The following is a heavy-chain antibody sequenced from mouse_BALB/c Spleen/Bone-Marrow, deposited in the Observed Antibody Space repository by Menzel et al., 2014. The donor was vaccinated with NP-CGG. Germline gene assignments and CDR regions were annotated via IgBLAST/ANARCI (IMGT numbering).Heavy chain of an antibody. D-gene: IGHD2-4*01. CDR1: GYSITSDYA. Sequence: ESGPGLVKPSQSLSLICTVTGYSITSDYAWNWIRQFPGNKLEWMGYISYSGSTSYNPSLKSRISITRDTSKNQFLLQLNSVTTEDTATYYCARYDYDVGYFDYWGQGTTLTVSS. J-gene: IGHJ2*01. CDR3: ARYDYDVGYFDY. CDR2: ISYSGST. V-gene: IGHV3-2*02.